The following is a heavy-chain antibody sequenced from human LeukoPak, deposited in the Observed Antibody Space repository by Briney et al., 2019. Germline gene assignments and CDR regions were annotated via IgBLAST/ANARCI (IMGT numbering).Heavy chain of an antibody. Sequence: GGSLRLSCAASGFTFSSYAMSRVRQAPGKGLEWVSAISGSGGSTYYADSVKGRFTISRDNSKNTLYLRMNSLRAEDTAVYYCAKARADSYGYDAFDIWGQGTMVTVSS. D-gene: IGHD5-18*01. CDR3: AKARADSYGYDAFDI. J-gene: IGHJ3*02. CDR1: GFTFSSYA. CDR2: ISGSGGST. V-gene: IGHV3-23*01.